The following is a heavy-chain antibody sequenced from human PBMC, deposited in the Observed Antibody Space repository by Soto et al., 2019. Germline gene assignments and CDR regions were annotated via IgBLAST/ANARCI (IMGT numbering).Heavy chain of an antibody. D-gene: IGHD2-15*01. CDR3: ARELGRSGGSCYWPIDGICGGDSDIVNWFDP. J-gene: IGHJ5*02. Sequence: PSETLSLTCTVSGGSISSYYWSWIRQPAGKGLEWIGRIYTSGSTNYNPSLKSRVTMSVDTSKNQFSLKLSSVTAADTAVYYCARELGRSGGSCYWPIDGICGGDSDIVNWFDPWGQGTLVTVSS. CDR1: GGSISSYY. CDR2: IYTSGST. V-gene: IGHV4-4*07.